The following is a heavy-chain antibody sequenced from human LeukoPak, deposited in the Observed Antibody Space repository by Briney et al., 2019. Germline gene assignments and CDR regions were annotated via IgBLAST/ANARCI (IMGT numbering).Heavy chain of an antibody. V-gene: IGHV1-18*01. CDR1: GYTFTSYG. D-gene: IGHD4-23*01. CDR3: ARDHHGGNSYFDY. Sequence: ASVKVSCKTSGYTFTSYGISWVRQAPGQGLEWMGWISGYNGNTHYAQRLQGRVTMTTDTSTSTAYMELRSLRSEDTAVYYCARDHHGGNSYFDYWGQGTLVTVSS. J-gene: IGHJ4*02. CDR2: ISGYNGNT.